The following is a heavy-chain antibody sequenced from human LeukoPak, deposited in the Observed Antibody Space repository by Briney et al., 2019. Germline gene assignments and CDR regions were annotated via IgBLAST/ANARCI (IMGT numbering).Heavy chain of an antibody. CDR1: GFTFSSYE. J-gene: IGHJ4*02. CDR2: ISSSGSTI. Sequence: PGGSLRLSCAASGFTFSSYEMNWVRQAPGKGLEWVSYISSSGSTIYYADSVKGRFTISRDNSKNTLYLQMNSLRAEDTAVYYCARVTLTGYYAFDYWGKGSLVTVSS. CDR3: ARVTLTGYYAFDY. D-gene: IGHD3-9*01. V-gene: IGHV3-48*03.